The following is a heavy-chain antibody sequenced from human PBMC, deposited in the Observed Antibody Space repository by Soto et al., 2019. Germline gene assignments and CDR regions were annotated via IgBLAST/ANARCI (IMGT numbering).Heavy chain of an antibody. CDR1: GGSLSSYA. J-gene: IGHJ6*02. V-gene: IGHV1-69*14. CDR2: IIPIFATA. D-gene: IGHD3-10*01. CDR3: AWEYYLARSISDYYYGMDV. Sequence: QVQLVQSGAEVKRPGSSVKVSCKASGGSLSSYAINWVRQAPGLGLERMGGIIPIFATAHYAQKFEGRVRITADRATSAAYVELSSLRVDDADVYYCAWEYYLARSISDYYYGMDVWGPATTVTVSS.